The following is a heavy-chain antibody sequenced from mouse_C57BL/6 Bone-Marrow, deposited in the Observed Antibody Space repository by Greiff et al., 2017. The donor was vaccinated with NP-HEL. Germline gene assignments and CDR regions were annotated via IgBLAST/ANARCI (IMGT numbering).Heavy chain of an antibody. Sequence: EVKLMESGGGLVKPGGSLKLSCAASGFTFSSYTMSWVRQTPEKRLEWVATISGGGGNTYYPDSVKGRFTISRDNAKNTLYLQMSSRRSEDTALYYCARHGRSDYWGQGTTLTVSS. CDR2: ISGGGGNT. J-gene: IGHJ2*01. CDR1: GFTFSSYT. D-gene: IGHD4-1*01. V-gene: IGHV5-9*01. CDR3: ARHGRSDY.